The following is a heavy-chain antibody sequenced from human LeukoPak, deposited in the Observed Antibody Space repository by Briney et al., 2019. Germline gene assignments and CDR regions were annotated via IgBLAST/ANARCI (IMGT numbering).Heavy chain of an antibody. CDR2: IYPGDSET. CDR1: GYSFTNYW. J-gene: IGHJ4*02. D-gene: IGHD3-10*01. V-gene: IGHV5-51*01. Sequence: GESLKISCKGSGYSFTNYWIGWVRQMPGKGLEWMGIIYPGDSETRYSPSFQGQVTISADKSISTAYLQWSSLKASDTAMYYCASQYYYGSGSYANYYFDYWGQGTLVTVSS. CDR3: ASQYYYGSGSYANYYFDY.